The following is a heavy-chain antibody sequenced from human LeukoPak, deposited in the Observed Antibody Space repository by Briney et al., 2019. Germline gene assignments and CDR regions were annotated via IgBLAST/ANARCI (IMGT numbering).Heavy chain of an antibody. V-gene: IGHV3-53*01. J-gene: IGHJ4*02. Sequence: GGSLRLSCTVSGFTVSSNSMGWVRQAPGKGLEWVSFIYSDNTHYSDSVKGRFTISRDNSKNTLYLQMNSLRAEDTAVYYCARRAGAYSHPYDYWGQGTLVTVS. D-gene: IGHD4/OR15-4a*01. CDR1: GFTVSSNS. CDR3: ARRAGAYSHPYDY. CDR2: IYSDNT.